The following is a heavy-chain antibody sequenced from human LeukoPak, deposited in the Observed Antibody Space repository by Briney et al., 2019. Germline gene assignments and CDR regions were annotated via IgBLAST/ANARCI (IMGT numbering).Heavy chain of an antibody. V-gene: IGHV4-34*01. D-gene: IGHD1-14*01. Sequence: SETLSLTCAVYGGSFSGYYWSWIRQPPGKGPEWIGEINHSGSTNYNPSLKSRVTISVDTSKNQFSLKLSSVTAADTAVYYCAETRIAHFDYWGQGTLVTVSS. CDR1: GGSFSGYY. J-gene: IGHJ4*02. CDR2: INHSGST. CDR3: AETRIAHFDY.